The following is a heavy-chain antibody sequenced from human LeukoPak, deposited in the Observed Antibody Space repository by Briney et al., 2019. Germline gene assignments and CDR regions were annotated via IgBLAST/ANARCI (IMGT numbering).Heavy chain of an antibody. Sequence: GGSLRLSCTTSGFTFGDYAMSWVRQAPGKGLEWVGFIRSKAYGRTTEYAASVKGRFTISRDDAKSIAYLQMNSLKTEDTAVYYCTRTAVPAAPVDYWGQGTLVTVSS. D-gene: IGHD2-2*01. CDR3: TRTAVPAAPVDY. CDR2: IRSKAYGRTT. V-gene: IGHV3-49*04. J-gene: IGHJ4*02. CDR1: GFTFGDYA.